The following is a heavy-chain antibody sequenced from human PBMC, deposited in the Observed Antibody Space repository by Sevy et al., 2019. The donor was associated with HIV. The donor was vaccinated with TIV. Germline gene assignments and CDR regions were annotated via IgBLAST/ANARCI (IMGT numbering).Heavy chain of an antibody. CDR2: IYYSGST. V-gene: IGHV4-39*01. CDR1: GGSISSSSYY. CDR3: ARQSRYYQGLEYFQH. Sequence: SETLSLTCTVSGGSISSSSYYWGWIRQPPGKGLEWIGSIYYSGSTYYNPSLKSRVTISVDTSKNQFSLKLSSVTAADTAVYYCARQSRYYQGLEYFQHWGQGTLVTVSS. J-gene: IGHJ1*01. D-gene: IGHD2-2*01.